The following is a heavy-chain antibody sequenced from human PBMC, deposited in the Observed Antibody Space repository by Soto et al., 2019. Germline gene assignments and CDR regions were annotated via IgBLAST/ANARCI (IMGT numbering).Heavy chain of an antibody. J-gene: IGHJ4*02. D-gene: IGHD1-26*01. CDR1: GYTFPSYS. CDR2: INAGNGNT. CDR3: ARGLGLYYFDY. V-gene: IGHV1-3*01. Sequence: GASVKGSRQASGYTFPSYSMHLGRQAPGQRLEWMGWINAGNGNTKYSQKFQGRVTITRDTSASTAYMELSSLRSEDTAVYYCARGLGLYYFDYWGQGTLVTVSS.